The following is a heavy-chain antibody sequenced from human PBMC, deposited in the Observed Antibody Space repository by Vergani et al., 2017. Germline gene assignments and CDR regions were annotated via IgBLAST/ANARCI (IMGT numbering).Heavy chain of an antibody. Sequence: QVQLVESGGGEVQPGRSLRLSCSAAGFPFSDYGVHWVRPAPGKGLEWVSVISYDGNKKNYADSVKGRFSISRDNSKNTLYLEMNALRAEDTAVYYCARDFLTGVTTVDYYYMGVGGKG. J-gene: IGHJ6*03. CDR2: ISYDGNKK. CDR3: ARDFLTGVTTVDYYYMGV. CDR1: GFPFSDYG. V-gene: IGHV3-30*03. D-gene: IGHD1-1*01.